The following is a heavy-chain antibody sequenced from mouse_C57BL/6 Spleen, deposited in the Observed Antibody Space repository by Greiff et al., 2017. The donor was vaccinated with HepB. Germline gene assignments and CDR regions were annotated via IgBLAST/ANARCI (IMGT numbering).Heavy chain of an antibody. V-gene: IGHV1-61*01. CDR1: GYTFTSYW. Sequence: QVQLQQPGAELVRPGSSVKLSCKASGYTFTSYWMDWVKQRPGQGLEWIGNIYPSDSETHYNQKFKDKATLTVDKSSSTAYMQLSSLTSEDSAVYDCARRNSDAMDYWGQGTSVTVSS. CDR3: ARRNSDAMDY. J-gene: IGHJ4*01. CDR2: IYPSDSET.